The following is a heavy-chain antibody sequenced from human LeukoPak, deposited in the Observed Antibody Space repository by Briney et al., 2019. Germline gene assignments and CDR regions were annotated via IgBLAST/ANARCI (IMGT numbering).Heavy chain of an antibody. D-gene: IGHD2-2*01. Sequence: SETLSLTCTVSGGSISSGSYYWSWIRQPAGKGLKWIGRIYTSGSTNYNPSLKSRVTISVDTSKNQFSLKLSSVTAADTAVYYCARDRARCSSTSCYEFAGDYYYMDVWGKGTTVTISS. CDR3: ARDRARCSSTSCYEFAGDYYYMDV. J-gene: IGHJ6*03. CDR1: GGSISSGSYY. V-gene: IGHV4-61*02. CDR2: IYTSGST.